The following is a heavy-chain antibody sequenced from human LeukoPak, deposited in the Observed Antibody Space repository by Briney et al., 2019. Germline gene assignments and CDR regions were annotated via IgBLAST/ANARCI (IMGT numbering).Heavy chain of an antibody. CDR2: IYYSGST. CDR1: GGSISSGGYY. CDR3: ARGAWFGGLLYPYFDY. J-gene: IGHJ4*02. Sequence: SETLSLTCAVSGGSISSGGYYWSWIRQHPGKGLEWIGYIYYSGSTYYNPSLKSRVTISVDTSKNQFSLKLSSVTAADTAVYYCARGAWFGGLLYPYFDYWGQGTLVTVSS. V-gene: IGHV4-31*11. D-gene: IGHD3-10*01.